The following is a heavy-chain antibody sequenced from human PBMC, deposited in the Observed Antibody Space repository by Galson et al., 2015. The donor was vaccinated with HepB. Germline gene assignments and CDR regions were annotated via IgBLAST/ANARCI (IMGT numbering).Heavy chain of an antibody. J-gene: IGHJ6*02. D-gene: IGHD5-24*01. CDR1: GFTFSSYW. Sequence: SLRLSCAASGFTFSSYWMSWVRQAPGKGLEWVANIKQDGSEKYYVDSVKGRFTISRDNAKNSLYPQMNSLRAEDTAVYYCARDFGVWLQPNHYYYYGMDVWGQGTTVTVSS. CDR2: IKQDGSEK. CDR3: ARDFGVWLQPNHYYYYGMDV. V-gene: IGHV3-7*03.